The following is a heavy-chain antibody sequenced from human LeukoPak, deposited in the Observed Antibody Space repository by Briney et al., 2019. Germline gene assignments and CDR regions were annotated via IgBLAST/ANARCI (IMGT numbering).Heavy chain of an antibody. Sequence: SETLSLTCTVSGGSISSSYWSWIRQPPGKGLEWIGYIYYSGSTYYNPSLKSRVTISVDTSKNQFSLKLSSVTAADTAVYYCARESSGGSYWGQGTLVTVSS. CDR3: ARESSGGSY. J-gene: IGHJ4*02. CDR1: GGSISSSY. CDR2: IYYSGST. D-gene: IGHD2-15*01. V-gene: IGHV4-30-4*08.